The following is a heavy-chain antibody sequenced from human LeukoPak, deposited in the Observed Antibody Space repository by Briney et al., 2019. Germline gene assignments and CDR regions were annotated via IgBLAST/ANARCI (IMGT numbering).Heavy chain of an antibody. Sequence: PSETLSLTCAVYGGSFSGYYWSWIRQPPGKGLEWVGEINHSGSTNYNPSLKSRVTISVDTSKNQFSLKLSSVTAADTAVYYCARRIVGAEEYFDYWGQGTLVTVSS. V-gene: IGHV4-34*01. CDR2: INHSGST. CDR1: GGSFSGYY. CDR3: ARRIVGAEEYFDY. J-gene: IGHJ4*02. D-gene: IGHD1-26*01.